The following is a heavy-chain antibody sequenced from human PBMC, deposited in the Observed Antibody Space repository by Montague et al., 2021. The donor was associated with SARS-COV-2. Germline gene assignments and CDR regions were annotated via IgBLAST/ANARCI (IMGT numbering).Heavy chain of an antibody. CDR2: IYHSGST. Sequence: SETLSLTCTVSGGSISSSSYYWGWIRQPPGKGLEWIGSIYHSGSTYYNPSLKSRVTISVDTSKNQFSLKLSSVTAADTAVYYCARERRYCRGGSCYSGWFDPWGQGTLVTVSS. J-gene: IGHJ5*02. V-gene: IGHV4-39*02. CDR3: ARERRYCRGGSCYSGWFDP. CDR1: GGSISSSSYY. D-gene: IGHD2-15*01.